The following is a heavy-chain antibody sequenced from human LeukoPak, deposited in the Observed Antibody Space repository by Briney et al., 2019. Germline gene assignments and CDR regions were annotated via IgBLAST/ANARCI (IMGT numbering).Heavy chain of an antibody. CDR2: IYSGGST. J-gene: IGHJ3*02. CDR1: GFTVSSNY. Sequence: GGSLRLSCAASGFTVSSNYMSWVRQAPGKGLEWVSVIYSGGSTYYADSVKGRFTISRDNSKNTLYLQMNSLRAEDTAVYYCAREGYCSSTNCYTLGDAFDIWGQGTMVTVSS. D-gene: IGHD2-2*02. CDR3: AREGYCSSTNCYTLGDAFDI. V-gene: IGHV3-53*01.